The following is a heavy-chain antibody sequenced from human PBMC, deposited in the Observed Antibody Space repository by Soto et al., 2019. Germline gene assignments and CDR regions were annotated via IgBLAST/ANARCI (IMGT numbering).Heavy chain of an antibody. Sequence: SETLSLTCTVSGGSISSSSYYWGWIRQPPGKGLEWIGSIYYSGSTYYNPSLKSRVTISVDTSKNQFSLKLSAVTAAEKAVYYCARRSLGCSGGSCYYYYGMDVWGQGTTVTVSS. V-gene: IGHV4-39*01. CDR1: GGSISSSSYY. D-gene: IGHD2-15*01. CDR3: ARRSLGCSGGSCYYYYGMDV. J-gene: IGHJ6*02. CDR2: IYYSGST.